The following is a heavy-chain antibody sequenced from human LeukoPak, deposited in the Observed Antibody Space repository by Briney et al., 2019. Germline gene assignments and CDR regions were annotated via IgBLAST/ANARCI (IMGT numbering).Heavy chain of an antibody. CDR3: ARACSGFWSGSNWFDP. V-gene: IGHV4-38-2*01. Sequence: SETLSLTCAVSGYSISIGYYWGWIRQPPGKGMEWIGSIYHSGSTYYNPSLKSRVTISVDTSKNQFSLKLSSVTAADTAVYYCARACSGFWSGSNWFDPWGQGTLVTVSS. CDR1: GYSISIGYY. D-gene: IGHD3-3*01. CDR2: IYHSGST. J-gene: IGHJ5*02.